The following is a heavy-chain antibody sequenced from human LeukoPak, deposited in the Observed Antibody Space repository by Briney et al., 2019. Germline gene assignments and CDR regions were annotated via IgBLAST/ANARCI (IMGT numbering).Heavy chain of an antibody. V-gene: IGHV3-30*18. CDR1: GVTFSSYG. J-gene: IGHJ1*01. CDR3: AKVHYGSGSPENFQH. D-gene: IGHD3-10*01. Sequence: GRSLRLSCAASGVTFSSYGMHWVRQAPGKGLEWVAVISYDGSNKYYAYSVKGRFTISRDNSKNTLYLQMNVLRAEDTAVYYCAKVHYGSGSPENFQHWGQGTLVPVSS. CDR2: ISYDGSNK.